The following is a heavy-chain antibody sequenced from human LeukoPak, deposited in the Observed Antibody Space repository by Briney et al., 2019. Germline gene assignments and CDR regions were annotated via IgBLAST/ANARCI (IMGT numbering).Heavy chain of an antibody. CDR2: ISSSSSYI. D-gene: IGHD3-3*01. Sequence: GGSLRLSCAGSGFTFSSYSMNWVRQAPGKGLEWVSYISSSSSYIYYADSVKGRFTISRDNAKNSLSLQMSSLRAEDTAVYYCTRGTSSGYYSDYWGQGTLVTVSS. CDR3: TRGTSSGYYSDY. V-gene: IGHV3-21*01. CDR1: GFTFSSYS. J-gene: IGHJ4*02.